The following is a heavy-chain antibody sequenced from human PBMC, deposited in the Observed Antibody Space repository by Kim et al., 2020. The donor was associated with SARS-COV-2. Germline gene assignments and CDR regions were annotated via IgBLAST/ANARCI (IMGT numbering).Heavy chain of an antibody. V-gene: IGHV4-34*01. Sequence: KSRVTISVDTSKNQFTLKLSSVTAADTAVYYCARSATRLRYLDWRQTFDYWGQGTLVTVSS. CDR3: ARSATRLRYLDWRQTFDY. J-gene: IGHJ4*02. D-gene: IGHD3-9*01.